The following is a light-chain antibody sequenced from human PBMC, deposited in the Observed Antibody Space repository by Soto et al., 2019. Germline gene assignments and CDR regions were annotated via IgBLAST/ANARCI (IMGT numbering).Light chain of an antibody. CDR1: QSISRW. J-gene: IGKJ5*01. CDR3: QQYNAA. CDR2: HAS. Sequence: DIQMTQSSSTLSASVGDRVTITCRASQSISRWLACYHQKPGKAPKLLIYHASTLEAGVPSRFSGTGSGTEFTLTISSLQPDDFATYYCQQYNAAFGQGTRLEI. V-gene: IGKV1-5*03.